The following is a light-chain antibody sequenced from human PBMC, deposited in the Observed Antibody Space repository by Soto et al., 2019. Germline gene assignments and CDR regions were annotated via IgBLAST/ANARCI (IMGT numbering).Light chain of an antibody. CDR2: GAS. Sequence: EIVMTQSPATLSVSPGERATLSCRASQSVSSNLAWYQQKPGQAPRLLIYGASTRATGIPARFSGSGSGTEFTLTISRLQSEYFAVYYCQQYNNLPSFGGGTKVEIK. CDR3: QQYNNLPS. CDR1: QSVSSN. V-gene: IGKV3-15*01. J-gene: IGKJ4*01.